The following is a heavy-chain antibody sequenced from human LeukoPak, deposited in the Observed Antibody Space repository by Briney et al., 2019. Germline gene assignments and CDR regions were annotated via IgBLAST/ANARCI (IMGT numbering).Heavy chain of an antibody. V-gene: IGHV1-2*02. CDR1: GYTLTGYY. CDR2: INPKSGGT. Sequence: ASVKVSCKASGYTLTGYYMHWVRQAPGQGLEWMGWINPKSGGTNYAQKFQGRVTMTRDTSISTAYMDLSGLRSDDTAVYYCAREYSSSSGRLFDYWGPGTLVTVSS. CDR3: AREYSSSSGRLFDY. J-gene: IGHJ4*02. D-gene: IGHD6-6*01.